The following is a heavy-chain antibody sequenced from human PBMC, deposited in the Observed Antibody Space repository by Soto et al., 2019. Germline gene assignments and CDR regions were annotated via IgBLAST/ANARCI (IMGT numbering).Heavy chain of an antibody. V-gene: IGHV4-34*01. D-gene: IGHD6-19*01. CDR1: GGSFSGYY. Sequence: SETLSLTCAVYGGSFSGYYWSWIRQPPGKGLEWIGEINHSGSTNYNPSLKSRVTISVDTSKNQFSLKLSSVTAADTAVYYCGRAGYSGGWYGGGGKGTLVTVPS. J-gene: IGHJ4*01. CDR2: INHSGST. CDR3: GRAGYSGGWYGG.